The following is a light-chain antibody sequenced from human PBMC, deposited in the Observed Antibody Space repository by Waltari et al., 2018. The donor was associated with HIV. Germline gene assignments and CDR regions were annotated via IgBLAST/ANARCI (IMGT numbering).Light chain of an antibody. CDR1: SLRRYY. V-gene: IGLV3-19*01. CDR3: NSRDSSRHHVV. CDR2: GRN. Sequence: SSELTQDPAVSVALGQTVRITCQGDSLRRYYASWYQEKPGQAPVLVIYGRNNRPSGIPDRFSGSSSGNTASLTITGAQAEDEADYYCNSRDSSRHHVVFGGGTKLTVL. J-gene: IGLJ2*01.